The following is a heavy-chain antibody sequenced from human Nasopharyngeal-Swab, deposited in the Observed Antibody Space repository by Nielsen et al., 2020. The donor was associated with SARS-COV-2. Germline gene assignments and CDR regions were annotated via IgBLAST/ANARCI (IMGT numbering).Heavy chain of an antibody. CDR2: ISWNSGSI. J-gene: IGHJ4*02. D-gene: IGHD3-10*01. CDR3: AAYGSGSYYTL. CDR1: GFTFDDYA. Sequence: GGSLRLSCAASGFTFDDYAMHWVRQAPGKGLEWVSGISWNSGSIGYADSVKGRFTISRDNAKNSLYPQMNSLRAEDTALYYCAAYGSGSYYTLWGQGTLVTVSS. V-gene: IGHV3-9*01.